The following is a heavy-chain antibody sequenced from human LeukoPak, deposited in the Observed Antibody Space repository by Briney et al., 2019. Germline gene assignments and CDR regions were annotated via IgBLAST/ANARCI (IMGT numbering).Heavy chain of an antibody. D-gene: IGHD3-22*01. J-gene: IGHJ4*02. CDR1: GFTFSSYA. Sequence: GGSLRLSCAASGFTFSSYAMSWVRQAPGKGLEWVSAISGSGGSTYYADSVKGRFTISRDNSKNTLYLQMNSLRAEDTAVYYCAKDTKTYYYDSSWQNKTNTKDYWAQGPLVPVSS. CDR3: AKDTKTYYYDSSWQNKTNTKDY. CDR2: ISGSGGST. V-gene: IGHV3-23*01.